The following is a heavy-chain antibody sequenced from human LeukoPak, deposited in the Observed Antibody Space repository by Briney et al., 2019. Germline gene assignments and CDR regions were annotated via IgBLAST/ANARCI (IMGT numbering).Heavy chain of an antibody. CDR3: ARDRVAAAGPNWFDP. Sequence: SETLSLTCTVSDGSISSYYWNWIRQPAGKGLEWIGRIYTSGSTNYNPSLKSRVTISVDTSKNQFSLKLSSVTAADTAVYYCARDRVAAAGPNWFDPWGQGTLVTVSS. J-gene: IGHJ5*02. CDR2: IYTSGST. V-gene: IGHV4-4*07. CDR1: DGSISSYY. D-gene: IGHD6-13*01.